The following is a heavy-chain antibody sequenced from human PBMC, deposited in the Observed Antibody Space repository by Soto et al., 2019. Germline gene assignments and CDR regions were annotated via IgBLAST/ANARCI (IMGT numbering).Heavy chain of an antibody. Sequence: PSETLSLTCKVSGDSLNSGAYHWSWLRQLPGKGLEWIGYIYHSGSTYYNPSLKSRVTISVDRSKNQFSLKLSSVTAADTAVYYCARVPSPWGQGTLVTVSS. CDR1: GDSLNSGAYH. CDR2: IYHSGST. V-gene: IGHV4-30-2*01. CDR3: ARVPSP. J-gene: IGHJ5*02.